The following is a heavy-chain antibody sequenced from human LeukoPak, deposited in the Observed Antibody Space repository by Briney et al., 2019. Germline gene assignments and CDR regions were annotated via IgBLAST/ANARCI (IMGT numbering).Heavy chain of an antibody. V-gene: IGHV4-59*08. D-gene: IGHD3/OR15-3a*01. Sequence: SETLSLTCTVSGGSITGYYWSWIRQPPGKGLEWIGYIYYSGNTNYIPSLKSRVTISVDTSKNQFSLKLTSVTAADTAVYYCARRLDAGWFDPWGQGALVTVSS. CDR2: IYYSGNT. J-gene: IGHJ5*02. CDR3: ARRLDAGWFDP. CDR1: GGSITGYY.